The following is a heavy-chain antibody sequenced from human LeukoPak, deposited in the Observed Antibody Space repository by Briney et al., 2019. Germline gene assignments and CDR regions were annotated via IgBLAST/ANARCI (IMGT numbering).Heavy chain of an antibody. CDR3: ARVEPEDYYGMDV. CDR2: IYYSGST. Sequence: SETLSLTCTVSGGSISSGGYYWSWLRQHPGKGLEWIGYIYYSGSTYYNPSLKSRVTISVDTSKNQFSLKLSSVTAADTAVYYRARVEPEDYYGMDVWGQGTTVTVSS. D-gene: IGHD1-26*01. J-gene: IGHJ6*02. V-gene: IGHV4-31*03. CDR1: GGSISSGGYY.